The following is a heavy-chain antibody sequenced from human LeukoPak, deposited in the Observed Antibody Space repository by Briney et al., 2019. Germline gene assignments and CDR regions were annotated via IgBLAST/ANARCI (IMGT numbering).Heavy chain of an antibody. CDR3: ARGPAGQQLVLSWFDP. Sequence: ASVKVSCKASGYTFTSYGISWVRQAPGQGLEWRGWISAYNGNTNYAQKLQGRVTMTTDTSTSTAYMELRSLRSHDTAVYYCARGPAGQQLVLSWFDPWGQGTLVTVSS. J-gene: IGHJ5*02. CDR1: GYTFTSYG. V-gene: IGHV1-18*04. D-gene: IGHD6-13*01. CDR2: ISAYNGNT.